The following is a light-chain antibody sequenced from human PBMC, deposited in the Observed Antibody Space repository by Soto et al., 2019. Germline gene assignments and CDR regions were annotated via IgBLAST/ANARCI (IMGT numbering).Light chain of an antibody. CDR1: QSIGGF. CDR2: AAS. J-gene: IGKJ4*01. Sequence: DIQMTQSPSSLSVSVGDRVTITCRASQSIGGFLNWYQQKLGKAPKLLIYAASSLQSGVPSRFSGSGSGTDFTLTISSLEPEDSAVYYCQQRYNWLTFGGGTKVDIK. CDR3: QQRYNWLT. V-gene: IGKV1-39*01.